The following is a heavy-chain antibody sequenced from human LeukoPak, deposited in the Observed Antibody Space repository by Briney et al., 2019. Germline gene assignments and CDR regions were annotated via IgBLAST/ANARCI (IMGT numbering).Heavy chain of an antibody. CDR3: ARDDDYGDSYWYFDL. Sequence: GGSLRLSCAASGFTFNSYAMHWVRQAPGKGLEWVAVIWYDGSNKYYADSVKGRFTISRDNSKNTLYLQMNSLRAEDTAVYYCARDDDYGDSYWYFDLWGRGTLVTVSS. J-gene: IGHJ2*01. CDR1: GFTFNSYA. CDR2: IWYDGSNK. V-gene: IGHV3-33*08. D-gene: IGHD4-17*01.